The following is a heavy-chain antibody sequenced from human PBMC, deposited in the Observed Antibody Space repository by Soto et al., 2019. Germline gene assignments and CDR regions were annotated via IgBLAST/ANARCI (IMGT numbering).Heavy chain of an antibody. CDR3: ARGRPRLGYCSGGSCHGGMDV. V-gene: IGHV4-34*01. Sequence: KASETLSLTCAVYGGSFSGYYWSWIRQPPGKGLEWIGEINHSGSTNYNPSLKSRVTISVDTSKNQFSLKLSSETAADTAVYYCARGRPRLGYCSGGSCHGGMDVWGQGTTVTVSS. J-gene: IGHJ6*02. CDR1: GGSFSGYY. D-gene: IGHD2-15*01. CDR2: INHSGST.